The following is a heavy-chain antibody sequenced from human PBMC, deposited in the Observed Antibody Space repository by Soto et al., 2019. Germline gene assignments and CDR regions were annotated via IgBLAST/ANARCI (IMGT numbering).Heavy chain of an antibody. D-gene: IGHD1-7*01. CDR2: INSDGTTI. CDR1: GFTFSNSW. J-gene: IGHJ4*02. V-gene: IGHV3-74*01. CDR3: TRAGNYRFEY. Sequence: GGSLRLSCAASGFTFSNSWMHCVRQAPGKGPVWVSRINSDGTTINSADSVKGRFTISRDNPKKTLYLQMESLRAEDTAVYYCTRAGNYRFEYWGQGTMVTVSS.